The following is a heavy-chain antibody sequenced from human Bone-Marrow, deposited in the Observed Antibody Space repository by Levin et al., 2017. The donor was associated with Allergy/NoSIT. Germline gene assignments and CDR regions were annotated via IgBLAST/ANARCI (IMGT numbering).Heavy chain of an antibody. D-gene: IGHD1-14*01. Sequence: SETLSLTCVISGDILSTNGVAWNWIRQSPSRGLEWLGRTYYRSKWFSDYAVSVKSRITVNPDTSRNQFSLQLNSVTPEDTAVYYCARGRNSAFDYWGQGTLVTVSS. CDR2: TYYRSKWFS. CDR3: ARGRNSAFDY. J-gene: IGHJ4*02. V-gene: IGHV6-1*01. CDR1: GDILSTNGVA.